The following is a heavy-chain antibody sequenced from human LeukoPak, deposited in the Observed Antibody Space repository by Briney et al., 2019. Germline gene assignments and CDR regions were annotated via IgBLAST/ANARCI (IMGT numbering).Heavy chain of an antibody. V-gene: IGHV1-2*02. D-gene: IGHD3-10*01. CDR3: ARRVRGSGSYYYYYIDV. J-gene: IGHJ6*03. Sequence: ASVKVSCKASGYTFTGYYMHWVRQAPGQGLEWMGWINPNSGGTNYAQKFQGRVTMTRDTSISTAYMELSRLRSDDTAVYYCARRVRGSGSYYYYYIDVWGKGTTVTVSS. CDR2: INPNSGGT. CDR1: GYTFTGYY.